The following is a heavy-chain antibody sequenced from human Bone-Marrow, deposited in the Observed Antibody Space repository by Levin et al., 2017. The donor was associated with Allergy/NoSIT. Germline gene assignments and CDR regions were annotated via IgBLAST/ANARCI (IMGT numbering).Heavy chain of an antibody. V-gene: IGHV3-33*01. CDR3: ARENSVAAARSFDY. J-gene: IGHJ4*02. D-gene: IGHD2-15*01. CDR2: VWSDGTNQ. Sequence: SGGSLRLSCAASGFTFSRYSIHWLRQAPGKGLEWVAAVWSDGTNQYNGDSVKGRFTLSRDNSHNTLSLQMNNLRAEDSAVYYCARENSVAAARSFDYWGQGTLVTVSS. CDR1: GFTFSRYS.